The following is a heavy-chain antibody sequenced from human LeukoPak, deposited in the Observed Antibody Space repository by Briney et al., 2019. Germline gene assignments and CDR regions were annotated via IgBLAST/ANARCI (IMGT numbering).Heavy chain of an antibody. Sequence: ASVKVSFKASGYTFTGYYMHWVRQAPGQGLEWMGWTNPNSGGTNYAQKFQGRVTMTRDTSISTAYMELSRLTSDDTAVYYCARIVSGGHAPWGQGTLVTVSS. CDR3: ARIVSGGHAP. J-gene: IGHJ5*02. CDR2: TNPNSGGT. D-gene: IGHD3-10*02. V-gene: IGHV1-2*02. CDR1: GYTFTGYY.